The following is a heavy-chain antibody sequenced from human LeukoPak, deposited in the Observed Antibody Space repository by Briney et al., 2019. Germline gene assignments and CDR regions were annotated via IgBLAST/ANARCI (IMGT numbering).Heavy chain of an antibody. J-gene: IGHJ4*02. CDR3: ARDRSHSSDY. D-gene: IGHD6-13*01. CDR1: GFTFNSYS. CDR2: ISSSSGYI. V-gene: IGHV3-21*04. Sequence: GGSLRLSWAASGFTFNSYSMNWVRQTPGKGLEWVSSISSSSGYINYADSVKGRFTISRDNAKNSLYLQMNSLRAEDTAVYYCARDRSHSSDYWGQGTLVTVSS.